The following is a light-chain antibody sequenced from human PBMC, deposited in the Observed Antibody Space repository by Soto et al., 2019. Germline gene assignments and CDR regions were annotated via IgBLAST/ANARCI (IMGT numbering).Light chain of an antibody. CDR3: QQDSTSPIR. CDR1: QGTSRY. J-gene: IGKJ5*01. V-gene: IGKV3-20*01. Sequence: ENVLTQSPGTLSLSPGERATLSCRSSQGTSRYLSWYQQRPGQAPRLLIYGASIRATGIPHRFSGSGSGTDFTLTISSLEPEDFAVYYCQQDSTSPIRFGQGTRLEIK. CDR2: GAS.